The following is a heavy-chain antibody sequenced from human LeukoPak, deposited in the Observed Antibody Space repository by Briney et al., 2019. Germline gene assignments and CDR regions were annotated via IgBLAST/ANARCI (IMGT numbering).Heavy chain of an antibody. J-gene: IGHJ3*02. D-gene: IGHD2-15*01. CDR3: ARDPPSGRNFDI. CDR1: GGTFSSYA. CDR2: IIPILGIA. Sequence: GASVKVSCKASGGTFSSYAISWVRQAPGQGLEWMGRIIPILGIANYAQKFQGRVTITADKSTSTAYMELSSLRSEDTAVYYCARDPPSGRNFDIWGQGTMDTVSS. V-gene: IGHV1-69*04.